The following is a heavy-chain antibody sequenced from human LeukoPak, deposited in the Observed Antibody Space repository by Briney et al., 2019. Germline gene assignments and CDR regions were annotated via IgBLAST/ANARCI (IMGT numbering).Heavy chain of an antibody. CDR3: ARHEIDSSGYYIDAFDI. CDR2: IYYSGST. CDR1: GGSISSYY. J-gene: IGHJ3*02. D-gene: IGHD3-22*01. V-gene: IGHV4-59*08. Sequence: PSETLSLTCTVSGGSISSYYWSWIRQPPGKGLEWIGYIYYSGSTNYNPSLKSRVTISVDTSKNQFSLKLSSVTAADTAVYYCARHEIDSSGYYIDAFDIWGQGTMVTVSS.